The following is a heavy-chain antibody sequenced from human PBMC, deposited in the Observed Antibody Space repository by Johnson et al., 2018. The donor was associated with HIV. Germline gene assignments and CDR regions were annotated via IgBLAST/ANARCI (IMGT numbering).Heavy chain of an antibody. V-gene: IGHV3-11*04. Sequence: QVQLVESGGGVVRPGGSLRLSCAASGFTFSDYYMSWIRQAPGKGLEWVSYISSSGSTIYYADSVKGRFTISRDNAKNSLYLQMNSLRAEDTAVYYCASVLAAAAMGAFDIWGQGTMVTVSS. J-gene: IGHJ3*02. CDR1: GFTFSDYY. D-gene: IGHD6-13*01. CDR2: ISSSGSTI. CDR3: ASVLAAAAMGAFDI.